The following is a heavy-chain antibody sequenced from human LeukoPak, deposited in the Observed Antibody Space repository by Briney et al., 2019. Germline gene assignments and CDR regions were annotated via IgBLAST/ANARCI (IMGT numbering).Heavy chain of an antibody. CDR3: ARGRYSGNWFDP. CDR1: GGSFSGYY. D-gene: IGHD3-10*01. J-gene: IGHJ5*02. V-gene: IGHV4-34*01. CDR2: INHSGST. Sequence: PSETLSLTCAVYGGSFSGYYWSWIRQPPGKGLEWIGEINHSGSTNYNPSLKSRVTISVDTSKNQFSLKLSSVTAADTAVYHCARGRYSGNWFDPWGQGTLVTVSS.